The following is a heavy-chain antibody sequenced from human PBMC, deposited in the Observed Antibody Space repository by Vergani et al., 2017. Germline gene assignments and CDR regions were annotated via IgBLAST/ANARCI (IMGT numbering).Heavy chain of an antibody. CDR3: AKDHYDFWSGYPNLSPFDL. CDR2: ISWNSGSI. J-gene: IGHJ2*01. D-gene: IGHD3-3*01. Sequence: EVHLEESGGGLVQPGKSLSLSCETSGFIFSDYAMHWVRQAPGKGLEWVSGISWNSGSIGYADSVKGRFTISRDNAKNSLYLQMNSLRAEDTALYYCAKDHYDFWSGYPNLSPFDLWGRGTLVTVSS. V-gene: IGHV3-9*01. CDR1: GFIFSDYA.